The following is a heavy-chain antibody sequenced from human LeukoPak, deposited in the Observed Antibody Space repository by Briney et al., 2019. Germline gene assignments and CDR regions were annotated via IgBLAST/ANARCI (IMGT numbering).Heavy chain of an antibody. V-gene: IGHV3-21*01. D-gene: IGHD3-3*01. Sequence: GGSLRLFCAASGFTFSSYSMNWVRQAPGKGLEWVSSISSSSSYIYYADSVKGRFTISRDNAKNSLYLQMNSLRAEDTAVYYCARGTYWSPLDFDYWGQGTLVTVSS. CDR3: ARGTYWSPLDFDY. CDR2: ISSSSSYI. CDR1: GFTFSSYS. J-gene: IGHJ4*02.